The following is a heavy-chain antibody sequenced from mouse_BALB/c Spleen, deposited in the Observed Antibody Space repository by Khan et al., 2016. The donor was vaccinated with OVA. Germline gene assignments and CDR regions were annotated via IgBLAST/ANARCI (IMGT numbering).Heavy chain of an antibody. CDR1: GYTFTSYY. CDR3: TRSGYGSFAY. D-gene: IGHD2-2*01. V-gene: IGHV1-53*01. Sequence: QVRLQQSGAELVKPGASVRLSCKASGYTFTSYYLYWVKQRPGQGLEWIGDINPRNGDTNFNEKFKSKATLTVDKSSSTAYIHLNSLTSEDSAVYYCTRSGYGSFAYWGQGTLVTVSA. CDR2: INPRNGDT. J-gene: IGHJ3*01.